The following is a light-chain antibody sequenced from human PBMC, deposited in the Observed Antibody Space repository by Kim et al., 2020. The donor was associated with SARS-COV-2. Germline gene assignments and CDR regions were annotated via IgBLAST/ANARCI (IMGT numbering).Light chain of an antibody. CDR3: SSYAGSDNWV. CDR2: EVS. Sequence: GQSVTISCTGTSSDIGGYKDVSWYQHHPGKAPKLTIHEVSKRPSGVPDRFSGSKSGNTASLTVSGLQTEDEADYYCSSYAGSDNWVFGGGTQLTVL. J-gene: IGLJ3*02. CDR1: SSDIGGYKD. V-gene: IGLV2-8*01.